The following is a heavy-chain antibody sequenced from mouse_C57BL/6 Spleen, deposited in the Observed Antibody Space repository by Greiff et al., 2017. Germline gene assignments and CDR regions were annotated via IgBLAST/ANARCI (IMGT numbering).Heavy chain of an antibody. D-gene: IGHD2-1*01. CDR2: IYPGDGDT. J-gene: IGHJ2*01. CDR3: ARSEGNPLFGY. V-gene: IGHV1-82*01. CDR1: GYAFSSSW. Sequence: QVQLQQSGPELVKPGASVKISCKASGYAFSSSWMNWVKQRPGKGLEWIGRIYPGDGDTNYNGKFKGKATLTADKSSSTAYMQLSSLTSEDSAVYFCARSEGNPLFGYWGQGTTLTVSS.